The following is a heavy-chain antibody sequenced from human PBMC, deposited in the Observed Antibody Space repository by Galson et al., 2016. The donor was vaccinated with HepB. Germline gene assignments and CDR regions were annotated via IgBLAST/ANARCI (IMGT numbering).Heavy chain of an antibody. J-gene: IGHJ3*02. V-gene: IGHV3-23*01. CDR3: ARGGRDDAFDI. CDR2: IGYRGDGT. CDR1: RFTFSSYS. Sequence: SLRLSCAASRFTFSSYSMSWVRQAPGKGLEWVSSIGYRGDGTDYAESVKGRFTISRDNSKNMLYLQMNSLRAEDTAVYHCARGGRDDAFDIWGQGTMATVSS.